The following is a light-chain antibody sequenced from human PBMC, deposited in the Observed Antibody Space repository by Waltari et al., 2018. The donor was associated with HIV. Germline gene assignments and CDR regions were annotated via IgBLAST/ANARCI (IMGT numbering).Light chain of an antibody. CDR2: AAS. CDR3: QQSYSAPIT. V-gene: IGKV1-39*01. Sequence: DIQMTQSPSSLSASVGDRVTITCRASQSITNFLNWYQQKPGKAPKLLIYAASILQSGVPSRFSGRGSGTDFTLTISSLQPEDFATYYCQQSYSAPITFGQGTRLEIK. J-gene: IGKJ5*01. CDR1: QSITNF.